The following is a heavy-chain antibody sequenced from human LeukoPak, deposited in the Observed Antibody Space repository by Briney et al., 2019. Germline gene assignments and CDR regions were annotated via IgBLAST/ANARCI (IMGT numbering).Heavy chain of an antibody. CDR3: ARGRHYSNYYYMDV. CDR1: RFTFSDSY. D-gene: IGHD3-10*01. Sequence: GGSLRLSCAASRFTFSDSYMSWIRQAPGKGLEWVSYISRGGSTIYYADSVKGRFTISRDNAKNSLYLQMNSLRAEDTAVYYCARGRHYSNYYYMDVWGKGTTVTVSS. J-gene: IGHJ6*03. V-gene: IGHV3-11*01. CDR2: ISRGGSTI.